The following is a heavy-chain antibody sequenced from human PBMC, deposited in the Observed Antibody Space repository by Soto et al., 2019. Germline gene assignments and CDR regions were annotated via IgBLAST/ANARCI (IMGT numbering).Heavy chain of an antibody. CDR2: MYSSGTT. Sequence: SETLSLTCTVSGGFIISGDYYWSWIRQSPGKGLEWIGYMYSSGTTYYNPPLKSRVTISIDASKNQFYLRLSSVTAADTAVYYCARGSGITGTTKDWFDPWGQGTLVTVSS. CDR1: GGFIISGDYY. V-gene: IGHV4-30-4*01. CDR3: ARGSGITGTTKDWFDP. J-gene: IGHJ5*02. D-gene: IGHD1-7*01.